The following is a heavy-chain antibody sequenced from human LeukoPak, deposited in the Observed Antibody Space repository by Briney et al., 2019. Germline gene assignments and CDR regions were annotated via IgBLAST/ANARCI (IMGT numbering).Heavy chain of an antibody. Sequence: HPGGSLRLSCVVSGFTFNRCWMNWVRQAPGKGLEWVAHINPDGRDTYYVDSVKGRFTISRDNAQSSMYLQMNSLRVEDTAVYYCTSWGDTTAEYFQRWGQGTLVTVSS. J-gene: IGHJ1*01. CDR3: TSWGDTTAEYFQR. D-gene: IGHD2-21*02. CDR1: GFTFNRCW. CDR2: INPDGRDT. V-gene: IGHV3-7*01.